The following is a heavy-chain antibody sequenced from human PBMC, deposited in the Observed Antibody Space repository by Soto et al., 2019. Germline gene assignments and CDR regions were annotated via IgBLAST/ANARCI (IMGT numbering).Heavy chain of an antibody. V-gene: IGHV3-7*01. CDR2: IKQDGSQK. D-gene: IGHD6-6*01. CDR3: ARIGYSSSCFDY. CDR1: GFTFSSYW. Sequence: GGSLRLSCAASGFTFSSYWMSWVRQAPGKGLEWVANIKQDGSQKYYVDSLKGRFTISRDNAKNSLFLQMNSLRAEDTAVYYCARIGYSSSCFDYWGQGTLVTVSS. J-gene: IGHJ4*02.